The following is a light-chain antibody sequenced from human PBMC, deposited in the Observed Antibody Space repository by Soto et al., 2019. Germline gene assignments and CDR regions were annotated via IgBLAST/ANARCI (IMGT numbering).Light chain of an antibody. CDR3: QQYNKWPLS. CDR2: DAS. Sequence: EIVMTQSPHTLSVSPGERATLSCRASQNIRGSLAWYQQKPGQPPRLLIYDASTGATGIPDRFSASGSGTEFTLTISSLQSEDFAVYYCQQYNKWPLSFGGGTKVELK. J-gene: IGKJ4*01. V-gene: IGKV3-15*01. CDR1: QNIRGS.